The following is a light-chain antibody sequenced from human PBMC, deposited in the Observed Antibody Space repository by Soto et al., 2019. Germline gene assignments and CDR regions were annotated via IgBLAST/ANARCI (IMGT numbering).Light chain of an antibody. J-gene: IGKJ4*01. CDR2: TTS. V-gene: IGKV1-39*01. Sequence: DIQMTQPPSSLSASVGDRVTITCRASQTITNLLNWYQQKPGKAPKLLIYTTSNLHTGVPSRFSGSGSGTDFTLTITSLQPEDFATYYCQQTYSTPLTFGGGTKVEIK. CDR3: QQTYSTPLT. CDR1: QTITNL.